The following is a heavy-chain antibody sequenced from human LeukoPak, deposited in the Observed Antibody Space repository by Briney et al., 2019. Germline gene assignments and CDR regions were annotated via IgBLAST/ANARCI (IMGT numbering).Heavy chain of an antibody. CDR1: GLTFSTYS. Sequence: PGGSLRLSCAAFGLTFSTYSMNWVRQAPGKGLEWVSYISSHSRTIYYADSVKGRFTISRDNAKNSLFLQMDSLRAEDTAVYYCASLLRDILPFFDYWGQGTLVTVSS. J-gene: IGHJ4*02. V-gene: IGHV3-48*01. CDR2: ISSHSRTI. CDR3: ASLLRDILPFFDY.